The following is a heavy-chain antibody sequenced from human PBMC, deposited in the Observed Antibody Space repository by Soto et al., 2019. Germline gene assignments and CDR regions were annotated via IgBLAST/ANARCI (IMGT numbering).Heavy chain of an antibody. D-gene: IGHD4-4*01. Sequence: QVQLVESGGGVVQPGRSLRLSCAASGFTFSSYGMHWVRQAPGKGLEWVAVISYDGSNKYYADSVKGRFTISRDNSKNTLYLQMNSLRAEDTAVYYCAKGVYPAGMTTVTLDYWGQGTLVTVSS. J-gene: IGHJ4*02. CDR1: GFTFSSYG. CDR3: AKGVYPAGMTTVTLDY. CDR2: ISYDGSNK. V-gene: IGHV3-30*18.